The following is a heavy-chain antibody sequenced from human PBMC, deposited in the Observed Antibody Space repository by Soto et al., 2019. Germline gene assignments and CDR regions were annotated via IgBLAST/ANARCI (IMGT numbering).Heavy chain of an antibody. CDR2: IKEDGSVK. CDR3: ARDPQPRKDYGGHDY. V-gene: IGHV3-7*01. Sequence: EVQLAESGENLVQPGGSLRLSCAASGFIFSDYWMSWVRQAPGKGLEWVANIKEDGSVKQYVDSVKGRFTISRDNAKNSLYLQMNSLRDDDTAVYYCARDPQPRKDYGGHDYWGQGTLVTVSS. J-gene: IGHJ4*02. CDR1: GFIFSDYW. D-gene: IGHD4-17*01.